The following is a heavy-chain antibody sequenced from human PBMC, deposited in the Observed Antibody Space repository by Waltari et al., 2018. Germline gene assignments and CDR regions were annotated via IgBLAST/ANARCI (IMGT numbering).Heavy chain of an antibody. CDR1: GGSISSGGYY. D-gene: IGHD2-21*01. CDR2: INYSGST. CDR3: ASRPRVVVIAIGQYYFDY. Sequence: QVQLQESGPGLVKPSQTLSLTCTVSGGSISSGGYYWSWIRQHPGRGLEWIGYINYSGSTYYNPSLKSRVTISVDTSKNQFSLKLSSVTAADTAVYYCASRPRVVVIAIGQYYFDYWGQGTLVTVSS. V-gene: IGHV4-31*03. J-gene: IGHJ4*02.